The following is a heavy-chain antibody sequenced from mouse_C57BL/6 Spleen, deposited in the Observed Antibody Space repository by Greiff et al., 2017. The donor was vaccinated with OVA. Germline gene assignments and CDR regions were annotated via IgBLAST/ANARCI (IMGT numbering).Heavy chain of an antibody. CDR2: IDPNSGGT. V-gene: IGHV1-72*01. CDR1: GYTFTSYW. J-gene: IGHJ2*01. D-gene: IGHD2-5*01. Sequence: QVQLQQPGAELVKPGASVKLSCKASGYTFTSYWLHWVKQRPGRGLEWIGRIDPNSGGTKYNEKFKSKATLTVDKPSSTAYMQLSSLTSEDSAVYYCARGAYYSNYAGYWGQGTTLTVSS. CDR3: ARGAYYSNYAGY.